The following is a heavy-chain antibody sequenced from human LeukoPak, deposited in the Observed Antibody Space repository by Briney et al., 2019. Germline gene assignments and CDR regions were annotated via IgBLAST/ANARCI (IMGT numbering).Heavy chain of an antibody. CDR2: INHSGST. Sequence: PSQTLSLTCAVSGGSISSGGYYWSWIRQPPGKGLEWIGEINHSGSTNYNPSLKSRVTISVDTSKNQFSLKLSSVTAADTAVYYCARGSQLRIAAAVYNWFDPWGQGTLVTVSS. CDR3: ARGSQLRIAAAVYNWFDP. D-gene: IGHD6-13*01. V-gene: IGHV4-30-2*01. J-gene: IGHJ5*02. CDR1: GGSISSGGYY.